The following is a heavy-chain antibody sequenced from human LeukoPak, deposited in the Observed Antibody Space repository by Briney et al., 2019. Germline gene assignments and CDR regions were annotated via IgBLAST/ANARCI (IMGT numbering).Heavy chain of an antibody. V-gene: IGHV3-73*01. CDR2: IRSKANSYAT. Sequence: QPGGSLKLSCAASGFTFSGSAMHWVRQASGKGLEWVGRIRSKANSYATAYAASVKGRFTISRDDSKNTAYLQMNSLKTEDTAVYYCTYHSSSWYGVDYWGQGTLVTVFS. CDR1: GFTFSGSA. J-gene: IGHJ4*02. CDR3: TYHSSSWYGVDY. D-gene: IGHD6-13*01.